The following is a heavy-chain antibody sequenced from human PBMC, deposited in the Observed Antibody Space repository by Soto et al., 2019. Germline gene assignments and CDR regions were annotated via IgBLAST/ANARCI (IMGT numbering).Heavy chain of an antibody. V-gene: IGHV3-74*01. CDR3: ARLSGDHSAFFSYGMDA. Sequence: GGSLRLSCAASGFTFDTYWMSWVRQAPGKGPEWLSGINSDGTISSYADSVKGRFTISRDNTRNTLSLQMNSLRADDTAVYYCARLSGDHSAFFSYGMDAWGQGTTVTVSS. J-gene: IGHJ6*02. D-gene: IGHD2-21*01. CDR2: INSDGTIS. CDR1: GFTFDTYW.